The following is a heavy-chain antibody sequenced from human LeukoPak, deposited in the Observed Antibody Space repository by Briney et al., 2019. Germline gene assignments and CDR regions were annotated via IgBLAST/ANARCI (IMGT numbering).Heavy chain of an antibody. V-gene: IGHV4-30-4*01. J-gene: IGHJ6*04. CDR3: ARDFLWFGESDEYYGMDV. CDR2: IYYSGST. D-gene: IGHD3-10*01. Sequence: SETLSLTCTVSGGSTSSGDYYWSWIRQPPGRGLEWIGYIYYSGSTYYNPSLKSRVTISVDTSKNQFSLKLSSVTAADTAVYYCARDFLWFGESDEYYGMDVWGKGTTVTVSS. CDR1: GGSTSSGDYY.